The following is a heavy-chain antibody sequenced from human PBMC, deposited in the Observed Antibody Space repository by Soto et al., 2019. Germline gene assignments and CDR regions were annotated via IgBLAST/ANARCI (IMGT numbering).Heavy chain of an antibody. V-gene: IGHV4-34*01. J-gene: IGHJ6*03. CDR3: ARSDTRDIVATKNRYYYYYYMDV. CDR2: INHSGST. Sequence: SETLSLTCAVYGGSFSGYYWSWIRQPPGKGLEWIGEINHSGSTNYNPSLKSRVTISVDTSKNQFSLKLSSVTAADTAVYYCARSDTRDIVATKNRYYYYYYMDVWAKGPRSPSP. CDR1: GGSFSGYY. D-gene: IGHD5-12*01.